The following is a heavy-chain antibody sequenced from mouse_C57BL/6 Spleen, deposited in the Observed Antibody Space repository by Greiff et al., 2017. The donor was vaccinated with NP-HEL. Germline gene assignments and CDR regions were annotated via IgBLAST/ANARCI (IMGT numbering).Heavy chain of an antibody. CDR3: ASADY. Sequence: VQLQQPGAELVKPGASVKLSCKASGYTFTSYWMQWVKQRPGQGLEWIGEIDPSDSYTNYNQKFKGKATLTVDTSSSTAYMQLSSLTSADSAVYYCASADYWGQGTSVTVSS. V-gene: IGHV1-50*01. J-gene: IGHJ4*01. CDR2: IDPSDSYT. CDR1: GYTFTSYW.